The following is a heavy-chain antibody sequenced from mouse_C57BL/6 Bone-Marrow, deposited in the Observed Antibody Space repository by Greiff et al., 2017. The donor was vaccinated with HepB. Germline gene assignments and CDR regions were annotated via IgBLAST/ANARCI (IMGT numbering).Heavy chain of an antibody. CDR3: ARGTVVATSRYFDY. CDR2: INPNNGGT. J-gene: IGHJ2*01. V-gene: IGHV1-18*01. CDR1: GYTFTDYN. Sequence: EVQLQQSGPELVKPGASVKIPCKASGYTFTDYNIDWVKQSHGKSLEWIGDINPNNGGTIYNQKFKGKATLTVDKSSSTAYMELRSLTSEDTAVYYCARGTVVATSRYFDYWVQGTTLTVSS. D-gene: IGHD1-1*01.